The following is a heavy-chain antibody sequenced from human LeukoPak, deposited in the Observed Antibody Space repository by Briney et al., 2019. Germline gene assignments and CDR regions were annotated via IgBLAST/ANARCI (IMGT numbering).Heavy chain of an antibody. CDR1: GFTFSSYE. CDR2: ISSSGSTI. CDR3: ARDAGSSWYWGALDI. J-gene: IGHJ3*02. V-gene: IGHV3-48*03. D-gene: IGHD6-13*01. Sequence: GVSLRLSCAASGFTFSSYEMNWVRQAPGKGLEWVSYISSSGSTINYADSVKGRFTVSRDEAKNSMYLQMNSLRDEDTAVYYCARDAGSSWYWGALDIWGQGTVVTVSS.